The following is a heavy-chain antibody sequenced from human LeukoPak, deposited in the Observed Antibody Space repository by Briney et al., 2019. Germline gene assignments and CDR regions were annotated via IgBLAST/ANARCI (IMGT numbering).Heavy chain of an antibody. CDR2: IYYSGST. D-gene: IGHD3-10*02. CDR1: GGSISSYY. V-gene: IGHV4-59*08. Sequence: SETLSLTCTVSGGSISSYYWSWIRQPPGKVLEWIGYIYYSGSTNYNPSLKSRVTISVDTSKNQFSLKLSSVTAADTAVYYCARTKFGESPNFDYWGQGTLVTVSS. CDR3: ARTKFGESPNFDY. J-gene: IGHJ4*02.